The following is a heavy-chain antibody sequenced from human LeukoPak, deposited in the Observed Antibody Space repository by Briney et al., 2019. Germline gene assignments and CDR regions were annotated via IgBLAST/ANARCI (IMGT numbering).Heavy chain of an antibody. V-gene: IGHV3-23*01. CDR2: ITGSGDTT. J-gene: IGHJ4*02. Sequence: PGGSLRLSCAASGFTFSSYAITWVRQAPGKGLEGVSAITGSGDTTYYADSVRGRFTISKDNSKNTLYLQMSSLRAEDTAVYYCAKGPPPWDFWGQGTLVTVSS. CDR3: AKGPPPWDF. CDR1: GFTFSSYA.